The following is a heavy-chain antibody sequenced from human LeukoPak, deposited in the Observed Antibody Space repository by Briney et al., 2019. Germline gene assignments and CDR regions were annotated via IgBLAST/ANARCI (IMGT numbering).Heavy chain of an antibody. J-gene: IGHJ4*02. CDR3: ARDRPYGSGRERYFDY. Sequence: PGGSLRLSCAASGFTFSSYEMNWVRQAPGKGLEWVSYISSSGSTIYHADSVKGRFTISRDNAKNSLYLQMNSLRAEDTAVYYCARDRPYGSGRERYFDYWGQGTLVTVSS. D-gene: IGHD3-10*01. V-gene: IGHV3-48*03. CDR1: GFTFSSYE. CDR2: ISSSGSTI.